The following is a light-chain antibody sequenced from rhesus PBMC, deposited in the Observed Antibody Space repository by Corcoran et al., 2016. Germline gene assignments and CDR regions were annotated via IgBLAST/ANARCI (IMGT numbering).Light chain of an antibody. CDR1: ENVNNY. V-gene: IGKV1-74*01. Sequence: DIQMTQSPSSLSASVGDRVTITCRASENVNNYLNWYQQKPGKAPKLLIYQASTFQSGVPSRFSGSGSGTDYTFTISSLQPEDVATYYCQHGFGTPWTFGQGTKVEIK. CDR3: QHGFGTPWT. CDR2: QAS. J-gene: IGKJ1*01.